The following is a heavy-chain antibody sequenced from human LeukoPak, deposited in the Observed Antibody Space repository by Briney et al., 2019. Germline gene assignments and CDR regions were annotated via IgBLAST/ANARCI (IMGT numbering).Heavy chain of an antibody. CDR3: ASSYGDAQSLDY. J-gene: IGHJ4*02. CDR2: IYYSGST. V-gene: IGHV4-30-4*01. D-gene: IGHD4-17*01. CDR1: GGSISSGDYY. Sequence: SETLSLTCTVSGGSISSGDYYWSWIRQPPGKGLEWIGYIYYSGSTYYNPSLKSRVTISVDTSKNQFSLKLSSVTAADTAVYYCASSYGDAQSLDYWGQGTLVTVSS.